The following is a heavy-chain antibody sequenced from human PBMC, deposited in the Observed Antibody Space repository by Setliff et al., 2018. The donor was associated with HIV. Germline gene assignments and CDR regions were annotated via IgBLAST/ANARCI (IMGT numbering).Heavy chain of an antibody. Sequence: SLTCSVSNDSISTAYYWGWIRQPPGKGLEWIGSVYHSGTTYYNPSLKSRVTISVDMSNNQFSLKVTSVTAADTAVYYCMRGRSITIFGVAYFDFWGQGTQVTVSS. CDR1: NDSISTAYY. CDR3: MRGRSITIFGVAYFDF. D-gene: IGHD3-3*01. V-gene: IGHV4-38-2*02. J-gene: IGHJ4*02. CDR2: VYHSGTT.